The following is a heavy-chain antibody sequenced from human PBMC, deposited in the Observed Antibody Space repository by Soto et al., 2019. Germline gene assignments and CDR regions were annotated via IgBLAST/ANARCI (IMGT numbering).Heavy chain of an antibody. CDR3: ARGGEDCSSTSCFELHYFDY. V-gene: IGHV3-21*01. Sequence: GGSLRLSCAASGFTFSSYSMNWVRQAPGKGLEWVSSISSSSSYIYYADSVKGRFTISRDNAKNSLYLQMNSLRAEDTAVYYCARGGEDCSSTSCFELHYFDYWGQGTLVTVSS. CDR1: GFTFSSYS. D-gene: IGHD2-2*01. J-gene: IGHJ4*02. CDR2: ISSSSSYI.